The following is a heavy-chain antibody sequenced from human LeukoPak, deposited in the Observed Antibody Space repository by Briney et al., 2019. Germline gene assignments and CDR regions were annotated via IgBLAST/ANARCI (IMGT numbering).Heavy chain of an antibody. CDR1: GFTFSRYW. D-gene: IGHD2-21*01. V-gene: IGHV3-7*01. CDR2: IKQDGSEK. Sequence: GGSLRLSCAASGFTFSRYWMSWVRQAPGKGLEWVANIKQDGSEKYYVDSVKGRFAISRDNAKNSLYLQMNSLRAEDTAMYYCVREFIIPERAFEIWGHGTLVTVSS. CDR3: VREFIIPERAFEI. J-gene: IGHJ3*02.